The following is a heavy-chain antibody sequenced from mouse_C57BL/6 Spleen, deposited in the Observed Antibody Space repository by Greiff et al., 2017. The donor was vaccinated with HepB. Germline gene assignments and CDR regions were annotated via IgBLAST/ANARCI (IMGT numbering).Heavy chain of an antibody. CDR3: ARKKGAINAMDY. Sequence: QVRLQQPGAELVMPGASVKLSCKASGYTFTSYWMHWVKQRPGQGLEWIGEIDPSDSYTNYNQKFKGKSTLTVDKSSSTAYMQLSSLTSEDSAVYYCARKKGAINAMDYWGQGTSVTVSS. CDR2: IDPSDSYT. J-gene: IGHJ4*01. V-gene: IGHV1-69*01. CDR1: GYTFTSYW.